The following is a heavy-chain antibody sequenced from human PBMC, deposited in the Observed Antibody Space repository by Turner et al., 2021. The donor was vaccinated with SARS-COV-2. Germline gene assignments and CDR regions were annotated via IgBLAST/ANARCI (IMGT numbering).Heavy chain of an antibody. V-gene: IGHV4-39*01. Sequence: QLQLQESGPGLVNPSETLSLTCSVSGGSISSSSYYCGWIRQPPGKGLEWIGSIYYSGSTYYNPSLMSRVTISVDTSKNQFSLKLGSVTAADTAVYYCASPDTAMVTWPQGFDYWGQGTLVTVSS. CDR1: GGSISSSSYY. CDR3: ASPDTAMVTWPQGFDY. CDR2: IYYSGST. J-gene: IGHJ4*01. D-gene: IGHD5-18*01.